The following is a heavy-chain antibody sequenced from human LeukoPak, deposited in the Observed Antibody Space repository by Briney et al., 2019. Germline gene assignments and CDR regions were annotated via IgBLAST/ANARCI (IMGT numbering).Heavy chain of an antibody. Sequence: PTASVKVSCKASGYTFTGYYMHWVRQAPGQGLEWMGWINPNSGGTNYAQKFQGRVTMTRDTSISTAYMELGRLRSDDTAVYYCARDGGREQWLASNWFDPWGQGTLVTVSS. CDR1: GYTFTGYY. V-gene: IGHV1-2*02. D-gene: IGHD6-19*01. J-gene: IGHJ5*02. CDR3: ARDGGREQWLASNWFDP. CDR2: INPNSGGT.